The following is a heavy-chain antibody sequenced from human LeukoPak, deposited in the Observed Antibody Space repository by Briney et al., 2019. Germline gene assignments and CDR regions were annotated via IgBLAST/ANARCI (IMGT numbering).Heavy chain of an antibody. Sequence: ASVKVSCKASGYTFTTYGISWVRQAPGQGLEWMGWISAYNGNTNYAQKLQGRVTMTTDTSTSTAYMELRSLRSDDTAVYYCARAYSFSGIAAAGTYDYWGQGTLVTVSS. CDR1: GYTFTTYG. CDR2: ISAYNGNT. D-gene: IGHD6-13*01. J-gene: IGHJ4*02. CDR3: ARAYSFSGIAAAGTYDY. V-gene: IGHV1-18*01.